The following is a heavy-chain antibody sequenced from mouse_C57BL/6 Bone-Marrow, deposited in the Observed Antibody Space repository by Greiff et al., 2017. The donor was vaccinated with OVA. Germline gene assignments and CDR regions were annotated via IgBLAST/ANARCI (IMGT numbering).Heavy chain of an antibody. D-gene: IGHD2-1*01. V-gene: IGHV1-81*01. CDR1: GYTFTSYG. CDR2: IYPRSGNT. CDR3: AREGLYYYYFDY. J-gene: IGHJ2*01. Sequence: QVHVKQSGAELARPGAPVKLSCKASGYTFTSYGISWVKQRTGQGLEWIGEIYPRSGNTYYNEKFKGKATLTADKSSSTAYMELRSLTSEDSAVYFCAREGLYYYYFDYWGQGTTLTVSS.